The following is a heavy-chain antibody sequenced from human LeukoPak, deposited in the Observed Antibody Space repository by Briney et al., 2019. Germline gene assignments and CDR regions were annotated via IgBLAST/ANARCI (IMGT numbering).Heavy chain of an antibody. CDR2: IYTSGST. J-gene: IGHJ5*02. D-gene: IGHD3-3*01. CDR1: GGSISSGSYY. V-gene: IGHV4-61*02. Sequence: SETLSLTCTVSGGSISSGSYYWSWIRQPAGKGLEWIGRIYTSGSTNYNPSLKSRVTISVDTSENQFSLKLSSVTAADTAVYYCARDPYYDFWSGGFDPWGQGTLVTVSS. CDR3: ARDPYYDFWSGGFDP.